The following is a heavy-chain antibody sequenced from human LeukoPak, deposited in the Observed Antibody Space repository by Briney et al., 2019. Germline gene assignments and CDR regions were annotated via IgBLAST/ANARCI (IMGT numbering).Heavy chain of an antibody. CDR2: INSGGSDS. J-gene: IGHJ6*02. Sequence: GGSLRLSCAASGFAFSSYWIHWVRQAPGKGLVWVSRINSGGSDSIYADSVKGRFTISRDNAQNTVYLQMNSLRAEDTAVYYCARDAGYCSSTSCYYYGMDVWGQGTTVTVSS. D-gene: IGHD2-2*01. V-gene: IGHV3-74*01. CDR3: ARDAGYCSSTSCYYYGMDV. CDR1: GFAFSSYW.